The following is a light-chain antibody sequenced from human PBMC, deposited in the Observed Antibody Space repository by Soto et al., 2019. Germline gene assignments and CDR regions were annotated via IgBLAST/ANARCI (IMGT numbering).Light chain of an antibody. CDR2: GAS. J-gene: IGKJ1*01. Sequence: TQSPVIFSVSPGERATVSCRASQSLNSNLAWYQQKPGQAPRLLIYGASSRATGIPDRFSGSGSGTDFTLTISRLEPEDFAVYYCQQYGSSTEWTCGQGTKGDIK. CDR3: QQYGSSTEWT. CDR1: QSLNSN. V-gene: IGKV3-20*01.